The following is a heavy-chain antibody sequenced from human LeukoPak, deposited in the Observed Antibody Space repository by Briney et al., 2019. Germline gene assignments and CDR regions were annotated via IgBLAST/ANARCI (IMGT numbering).Heavy chain of an antibody. CDR3: ATYRRPFSDWGSYYFDY. CDR2: ISSSGSII. D-gene: IGHD3-16*01. Sequence: GGSLRLSCAASGFTFTSYEMNWVRQAPGKGLEWVSYISSSGSIIYYADSVKGRFTISRDNAKNSLYLQMNSLRAEDTALYYCATYRRPFSDWGSYYFDYWGQGTLVTVSS. CDR1: GFTFTSYE. J-gene: IGHJ4*02. V-gene: IGHV3-48*03.